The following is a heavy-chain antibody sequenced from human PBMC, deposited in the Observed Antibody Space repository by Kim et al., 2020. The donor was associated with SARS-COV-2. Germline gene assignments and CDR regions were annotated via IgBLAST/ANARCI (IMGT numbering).Heavy chain of an antibody. D-gene: IGHD1-20*01. CDR2: IYYSGST. V-gene: IGHV4-39*01. J-gene: IGHJ5*02. Sequence: SETLSLTCTVSGGSISSSSYYWGWIRQPPGKGLEWIGSIYYSGSTYYNPSLKSRVTISVDTSKNQFSLKLSSVTAADTAVYYCARRHNWNQYNWFDPWGQGTLVTVSS. CDR1: GGSISSSSYY. CDR3: ARRHNWNQYNWFDP.